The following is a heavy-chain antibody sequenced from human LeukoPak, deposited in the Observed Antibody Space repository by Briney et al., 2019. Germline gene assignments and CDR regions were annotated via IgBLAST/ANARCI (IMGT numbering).Heavy chain of an antibody. CDR2: IIPIFGTA. D-gene: IGHD1-7*01. CDR3: ARDRLELRSNWFDP. V-gene: IGHV1-69*06. J-gene: IGHJ5*02. CDR1: GGTFSSYA. Sequence: GASVKVSCKASGGTFSSYAISWVRQAPGQGLEWMGGIIPIFGTANYAQKFQGRVTITADKSTSTAYTELSSMRTEDTAVYYCARDRLELRSNWFDPWGQGTLVTVSS.